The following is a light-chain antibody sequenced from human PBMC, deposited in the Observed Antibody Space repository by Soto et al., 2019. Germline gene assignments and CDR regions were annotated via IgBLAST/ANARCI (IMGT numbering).Light chain of an antibody. CDR2: GAS. CDR3: QQYGSSPWT. V-gene: IGKV3-20*01. CDR1: QSVSSSY. J-gene: IGKJ1*01. Sequence: EIVLTQSPGTLSLSPGERATLPCRASQSVSSSYLAWYQQKPGQAPRLLIYGASSRATGIPDRFSGSGSGTDFTLTISRPEPEDFAVYYCQQYGSSPWTFGQGTKVDIK.